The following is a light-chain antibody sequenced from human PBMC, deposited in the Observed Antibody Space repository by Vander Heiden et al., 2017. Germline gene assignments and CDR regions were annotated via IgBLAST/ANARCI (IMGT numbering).Light chain of an antibody. Sequence: EVVMTQLPATLSVSPGGTVTLSCRASQSISNSLAWYQHKPGQAPRLLIFDASTRATGIPARFSGSGSGTEFTLTITSLQSEDSAIYFCQQFSSWPPFTFGHGTKVNIK. V-gene: IGKV3-15*01. CDR3: QQFSSWPPFT. CDR2: DAS. J-gene: IGKJ3*01. CDR1: QSISNS.